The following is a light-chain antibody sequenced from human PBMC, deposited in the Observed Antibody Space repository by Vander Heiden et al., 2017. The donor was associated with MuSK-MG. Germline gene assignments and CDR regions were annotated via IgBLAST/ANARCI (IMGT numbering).Light chain of an antibody. J-gene: IGKJ3*01. Sequence: DIVMTQTPLSLSVTPGQPASISCKCSQSLLHSDVKTYLSWYKQKPGQPPQLLIYEGSNRCSGVPDRFSGSGSGTDFTLKISRVEAEDVGVYYCRQSIQLPLLFGHGTKVDIK. CDR3: RQSIQLPLL. CDR2: EGS. CDR1: QSLLHSDVKTY. V-gene: IGKV2D-29*01.